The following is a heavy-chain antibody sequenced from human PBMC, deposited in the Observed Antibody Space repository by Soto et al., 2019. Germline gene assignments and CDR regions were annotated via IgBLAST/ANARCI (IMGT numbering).Heavy chain of an antibody. CDR1: GFTFSSYS. CDR3: ARAPTSVTTTYWFDP. V-gene: IGHV3-21*01. CDR2: INHSGTYV. J-gene: IGHJ5*02. D-gene: IGHD4-17*01. Sequence: EVQLVESGGGLVKPGGSLRLSCAASGFTFSSYSMNWVRQAPGKGLEWVSSINHSGTYVYYADSVKGRFTISRDNAKRSLSLQMNSLGDEDTAVYDCARAPTSVTTTYWFDPWGQGTLVTVSS.